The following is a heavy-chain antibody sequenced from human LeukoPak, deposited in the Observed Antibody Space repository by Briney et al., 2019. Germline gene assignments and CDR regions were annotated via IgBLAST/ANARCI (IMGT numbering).Heavy chain of an antibody. CDR2: IIPIFGTA. V-gene: IGHV1-69*13. CDR3: ARGGPPLLAGFWGDYRVRGDDAFDI. CDR1: GGTFSSYA. D-gene: IGHD3-16*02. J-gene: IGHJ3*02. Sequence: SVKVSCKASGGTFSSYAISWVRQAPGQGLEWMGGIIPIFGTANYAQKFQGRVTITADESTSTAYMELSSLRSEDTAVYYCARGGPPLLAGFWGDYRVRGDDAFDIWGQGTMVTVSS.